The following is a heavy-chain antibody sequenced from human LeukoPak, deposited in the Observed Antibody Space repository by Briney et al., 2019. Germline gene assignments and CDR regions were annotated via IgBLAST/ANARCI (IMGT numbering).Heavy chain of an antibody. J-gene: IGHJ5*02. CDR2: IIPIFGTA. CDR3: SRGSAMVTTYRGGNWFDP. CDR1: GGTFSSYA. V-gene: IGHV1-69*13. Sequence: VASVKVSCKASGGTFSSYAISWVRQAPGQGLEWMGGIIPIFGTANYAQKFQGRVTITADESTSTAYMELTRLTSDDTAVYYCSRGSAMVTTYRGGNWFDPWGQGTLVTVPS. D-gene: IGHD5-18*01.